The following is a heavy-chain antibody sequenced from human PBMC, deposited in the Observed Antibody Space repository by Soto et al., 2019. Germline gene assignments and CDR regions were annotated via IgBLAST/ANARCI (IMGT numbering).Heavy chain of an antibody. CDR1: GGSISSGGYY. Sequence: QVQLQESGPGLVKPSQTLSLTCTVSGGSISSGGYYWSWIRQHPGKGVEWIGYIYYSGSTYYNPSLKSRVTISVDTSKNQFSLKLSSVTAADTAVYYCARGHDILTGYYSGWSWFDPWGQGTLVTVSS. CDR2: IYYSGST. CDR3: ARGHDILTGYYSGWSWFDP. V-gene: IGHV4-31*03. D-gene: IGHD3-9*01. J-gene: IGHJ5*02.